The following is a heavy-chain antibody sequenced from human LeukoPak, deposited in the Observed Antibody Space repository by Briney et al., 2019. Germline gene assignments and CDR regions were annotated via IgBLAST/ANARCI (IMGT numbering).Heavy chain of an antibody. CDR2: ISGSGGST. J-gene: IGHJ4*02. Sequence: GGSLRLSCAASGFTFSSYTMNWLRQAPGKGLEWVSAISGSGGSTYYADSVKGRFTISRDNSKNTLYLQMNSLRAEDTAVYYCAKPQGLRFLDYWGQGTLVTVSS. CDR3: AKPQGLRFLDY. D-gene: IGHD5-12*01. CDR1: GFTFSSYT. V-gene: IGHV3-23*01.